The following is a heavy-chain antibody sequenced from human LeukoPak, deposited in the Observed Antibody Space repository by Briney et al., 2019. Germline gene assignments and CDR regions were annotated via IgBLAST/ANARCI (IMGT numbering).Heavy chain of an antibody. Sequence: SETLSLSCTVSGGSISSHYWSWVRQPAGKGLEWLGRIYTSGSTNYNPSLKSRITMSIDTSKNQFSLKLSSVTAADTAVYYCARIADFGELDFFDYWGQGTLVTVSS. CDR3: ARIADFGELDFFDY. V-gene: IGHV4-4*07. J-gene: IGHJ4*02. CDR2: IYTSGST. CDR1: GGSISSHY. D-gene: IGHD4-17*01.